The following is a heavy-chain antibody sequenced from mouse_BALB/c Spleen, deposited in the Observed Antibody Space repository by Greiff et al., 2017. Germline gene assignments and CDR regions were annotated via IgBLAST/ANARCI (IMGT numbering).Heavy chain of an antibody. Sequence: QVQLQQSGAELMKPGASVKISCKATGYTFSSYWIEWVKQRPGHGLEWIGEILPGSGSTNYNEKFKGKATFTADTSSNTAYMQLSSLTSEDSAVYYCARELGQEGYYFDYWGQGTTLTVSS. CDR2: ILPGSGST. CDR3: ARELGQEGYYFDY. V-gene: IGHV1-9*01. J-gene: IGHJ2*01. CDR1: GYTFSSYW. D-gene: IGHD4-1*01.